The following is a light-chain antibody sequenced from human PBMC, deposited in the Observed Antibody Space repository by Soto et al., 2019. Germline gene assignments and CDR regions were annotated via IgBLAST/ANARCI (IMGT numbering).Light chain of an antibody. J-gene: IGKJ2*01. V-gene: IGKV1-5*01. CDR3: QQYNSYSPGMYT. Sequence: DIQMTQSPSTLSASVGDRVTITCRASQSISSWLAWYQQKPGKAPKLLIYDASSLESGVPSRFSGSGSGTEFTLTISSLQPDDFATYCCQQYNSYSPGMYTFGQGTKLEIK. CDR2: DAS. CDR1: QSISSW.